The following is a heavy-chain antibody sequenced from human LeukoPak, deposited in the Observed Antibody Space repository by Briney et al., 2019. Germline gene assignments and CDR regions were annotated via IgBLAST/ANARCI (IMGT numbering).Heavy chain of an antibody. V-gene: IGHV4-4*02. CDR1: GGSINSINW. J-gene: IGHJ4*02. Sequence: PSETLSLTCAVPGGSINSINWWSWVRQPPGQGLEWIGEMYHTGGFNYNPSLKSRVTISLDKSQNQFSLRLSSVTAADTAVYYCARNPRDGHTFDYWGQGTLVTVSS. CDR2: MYHTGGF. CDR3: ARNPRDGHTFDY.